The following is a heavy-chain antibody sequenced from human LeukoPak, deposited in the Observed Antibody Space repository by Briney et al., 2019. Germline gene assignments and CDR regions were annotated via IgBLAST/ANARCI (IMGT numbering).Heavy chain of an antibody. V-gene: IGHV1-8*01. CDR1: GYTFTIYD. CDR2: MNPNSGST. D-gene: IGHD2-2*01. J-gene: IGHJ6*02. CDR3: ARVKIYCSSTSCFPPFGVDV. Sequence: GASVTVSFKASGYTFTIYDINWVRQAPGQGLEWLGWMNPNSGSTGYAQKFQGRVTMTRNTSISTAYMELSSLRSEDTAVYYCARVKIYCSSTSCFPPFGVDVWGQGTTVTVSS.